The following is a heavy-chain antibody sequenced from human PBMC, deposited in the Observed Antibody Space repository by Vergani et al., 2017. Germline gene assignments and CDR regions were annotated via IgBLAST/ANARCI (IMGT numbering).Heavy chain of an antibody. D-gene: IGHD1-26*01. J-gene: IGHJ4*02. Sequence: QVQLQESGPGLVKPSETLSLTCTVSGYSISSGYYWGWIRQPPGKGLEWIGSIYHSGSTYYNPSLKSRVTISVDTSKNQVSLKLSSVTAADTAVYYCARVSGSVSDDYWGQGTLVTVSS. CDR2: IYHSGST. V-gene: IGHV4-38-2*02. CDR1: GYSISSGYY. CDR3: ARVSGSVSDDY.